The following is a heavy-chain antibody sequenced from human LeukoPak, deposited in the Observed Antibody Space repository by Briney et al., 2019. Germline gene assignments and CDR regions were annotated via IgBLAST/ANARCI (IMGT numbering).Heavy chain of an antibody. CDR1: GFTFSSYG. CDR2: ISYDGSNK. V-gene: IGHV3-30*18. CDR3: EKDGGKWLVTDGIDV. Sequence: GGSLRLSCAASGFTFSSYGMHWVRQAPGKGLEWVAVISYDGSNKYYADSVKGRFTISRDNSKNTLYLQMNSLRAEDTAVYYSEKDGGKWLVTDGIDVWGQGTTVTVSS. J-gene: IGHJ6*02. D-gene: IGHD6-19*01.